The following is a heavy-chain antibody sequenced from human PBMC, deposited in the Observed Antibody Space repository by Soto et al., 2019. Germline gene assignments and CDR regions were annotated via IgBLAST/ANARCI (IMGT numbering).Heavy chain of an antibody. J-gene: IGHJ4*02. V-gene: IGHV3-48*03. CDR1: GFMFRSYE. Sequence: EVQLVESGGGLVQPGGSLRLSCAASGFMFRSYEMNWVRQAPGKGLEWVSYISSGGTSMYYADSVKGRFTISRDNAKNSMYLQMNSLRAEDTAVYYCAREACGDREGDCWGQGALVIVSS. CDR3: AREACGDREGDC. CDR2: ISSGGTSM. D-gene: IGHD2-21*01.